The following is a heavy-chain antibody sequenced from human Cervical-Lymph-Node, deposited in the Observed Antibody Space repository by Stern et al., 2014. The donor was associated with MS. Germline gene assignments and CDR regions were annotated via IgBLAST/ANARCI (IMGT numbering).Heavy chain of an antibody. CDR1: GGSISPYY. D-gene: IGHD6-19*01. Sequence: QVQLQESGPGLVKPSETLSLTCTVSGGSISPYYWSWLRQPPGKGLEWIGYSGNTNYNPSLKSRVTISVDRSKNQFSLKLRSVTAADTAVYYCARSVRGSGWEVFDYWGQGTLVTVSA. CDR3: ARSVRGSGWEVFDY. J-gene: IGHJ4*01. CDR2: SGNT. V-gene: IGHV4-59*01.